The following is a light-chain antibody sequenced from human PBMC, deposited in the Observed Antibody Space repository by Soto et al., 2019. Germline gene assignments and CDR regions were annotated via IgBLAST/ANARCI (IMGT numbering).Light chain of an antibody. CDR2: DAS. Sequence: EIVLTQSPGTLSLSPGERATLSCRASQTVSSSHLAWYQQKPGQAPRLLIYDASSRATGIPDRFSGSGSETDFTLTSSRLEPEDFAVYYCQHYSSSRTFGQGTKVEIK. CDR3: QHYSSSRT. CDR1: QTVSSSH. J-gene: IGKJ1*01. V-gene: IGKV3-20*01.